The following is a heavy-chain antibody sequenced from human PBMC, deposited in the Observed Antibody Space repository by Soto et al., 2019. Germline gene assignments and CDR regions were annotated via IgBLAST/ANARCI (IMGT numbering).Heavy chain of an antibody. CDR2: INWNGGST. CDR1: GFTFDDYG. Sequence: GSLRLSCAASGFTFDDYGISWVRQAPGKGLERVSGINWNGGSTGYADSVKGRFTISRDNAKNSLYLQMNSLRAEDTALYHCARADRYYDFWSGYSRGAFDIWGQGTMVTVSS. D-gene: IGHD3-3*01. J-gene: IGHJ3*02. V-gene: IGHV3-20*01. CDR3: ARADRYYDFWSGYSRGAFDI.